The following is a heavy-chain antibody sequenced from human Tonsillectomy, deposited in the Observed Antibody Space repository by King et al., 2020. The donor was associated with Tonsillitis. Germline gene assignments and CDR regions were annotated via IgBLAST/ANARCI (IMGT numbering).Heavy chain of an antibody. D-gene: IGHD3-9*01. CDR3: ARLDYDILTTRLYGMDV. CDR1: GYSFTSYW. J-gene: IGHJ6*02. CDR2: IYPGDSDT. V-gene: IGHV5-51*01. Sequence: VQLVESRAEVKKPGESLKISCKGSGYSFTSYWIGWVRQMPGKGLEWMGIIYPGDSDTRYSPSFQGQVTISADKSINTAYLQWSSLKASDTAMYYCARLDYDILTTRLYGMDVWGQGTTVTVSS.